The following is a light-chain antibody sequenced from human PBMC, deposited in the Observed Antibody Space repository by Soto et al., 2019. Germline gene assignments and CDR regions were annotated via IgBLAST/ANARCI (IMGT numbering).Light chain of an antibody. Sequence: QPVLTQPRSVSGSPGQSVTISCTGTSSDVGGYNYVSWYQHHPGKAPKLINVSKRPSGVPDRFSASKSDSAASLTISGLQAEDEADYYCCSYAGGYTWVFGGGTKLTVL. CDR2: VS. V-gene: IGLV2-11*01. CDR1: SSDVGGYNY. J-gene: IGLJ3*02. CDR3: CSYAGGYTWV.